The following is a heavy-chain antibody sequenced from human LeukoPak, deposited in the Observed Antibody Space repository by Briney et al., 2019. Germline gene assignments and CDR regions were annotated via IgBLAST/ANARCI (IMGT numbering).Heavy chain of an antibody. Sequence: PETLSLTCAVYGGSFSGYYWSWIRQPPGKGLEWIGEINHSGSTNYNPSLKSRVTISVDTSKNQFSLKLSSVTAADTAVYYCARGPEDIVVVPAAPGNYYMDVWGKGTAVTVSS. CDR3: ARGPEDIVVVPAAPGNYYMDV. J-gene: IGHJ6*03. V-gene: IGHV4-34*01. CDR2: INHSGST. CDR1: GGSFSGYY. D-gene: IGHD2-2*01.